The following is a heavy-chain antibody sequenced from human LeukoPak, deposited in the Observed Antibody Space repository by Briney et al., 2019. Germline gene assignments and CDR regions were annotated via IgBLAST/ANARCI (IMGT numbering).Heavy chain of an antibody. CDR1: GYTLTELS. V-gene: IGHV1-24*01. J-gene: IGHJ4*02. Sequence: ASVKVSCKVSGYTLTELSMHWVRQAPGKGLEWMGGFDPEDGETIYAQKFQGRVTMTEDTSTDTAYMELSSLRSEDTAVYYCATFVETGTTRIFDYWGQGTLVTVSS. CDR2: FDPEDGET. CDR3: ATFVETGTTRIFDY. D-gene: IGHD1-1*01.